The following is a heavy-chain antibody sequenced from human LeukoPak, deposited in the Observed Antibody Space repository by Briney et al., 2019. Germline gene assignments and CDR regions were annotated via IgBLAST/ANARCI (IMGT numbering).Heavy chain of an antibody. CDR1: GFTFSSYA. V-gene: IGHV3-23*01. Sequence: GGSLRLSCAASGFTFSSYAMAWVRQTPGKGLEWVSAISRSGDIIEYADSVKGRFAISRDSSKNALYLQLNSLRAEDTAVYYCTKTPGGNSLNLWFDFWGRGTLVAVSS. CDR2: ISRSGDII. D-gene: IGHD4-23*01. CDR3: TKTPGGNSLNLWFDF. J-gene: IGHJ4*02.